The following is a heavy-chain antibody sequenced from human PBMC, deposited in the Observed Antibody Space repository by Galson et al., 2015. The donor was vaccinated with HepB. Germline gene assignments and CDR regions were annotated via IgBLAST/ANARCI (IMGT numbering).Heavy chain of an antibody. V-gene: IGHV3-23*01. CDR1: GFTFSSYA. D-gene: IGHD2-21*01. CDR2: ISGSGGST. Sequence: SLRLSCAASGFTFSSYAMSWVRQAPGKGLEWVSAISGSGGSTYYADSVKGRFTISRDNSKNTLYLQMNSLRAEDTAVYYCAKTGGMTHIVVDTAHVFDIWGQGTMVTVSS. CDR3: AKTGGMTHIVVDTAHVFDI. J-gene: IGHJ3*02.